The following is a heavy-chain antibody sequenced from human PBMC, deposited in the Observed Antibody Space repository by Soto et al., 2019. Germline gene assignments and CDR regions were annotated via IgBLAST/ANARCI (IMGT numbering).Heavy chain of an antibody. J-gene: IGHJ4*02. V-gene: IGHV3-23*01. CDR1: GFIFSNYA. D-gene: IGHD5-12*01. Sequence: DVQLLESGGDLVQPGGSLRLSCAASGFIFSNYAMSWVRQAPGKGLEWVSLIRGSGGPTNYADSVKSRFTVSRDNSKNILLLQMNSLRAEDTAVYYCVKDFRVGYDWTQDLGQGTLVTGSS. CDR3: VKDFRVGYDWTQD. CDR2: IRGSGGPT.